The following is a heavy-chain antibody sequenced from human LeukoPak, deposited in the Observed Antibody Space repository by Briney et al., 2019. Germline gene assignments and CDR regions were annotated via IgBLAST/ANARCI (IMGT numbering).Heavy chain of an antibody. V-gene: IGHV1-18*01. CDR2: ISAYNGNT. J-gene: IGHJ4*02. CDR1: GYTFTSYG. D-gene: IGHD2-15*01. CDR3: ARVGLGYCSGGSCYSGFDY. Sequence: ASVKVSCKASGYTFTSYGISWVRQAPRQGLEWMGWISAYNGNTNYAQKLQGRVTMTTDTSTSTAYMELRSLRSDDTAVYYCARVGLGYCSGGSCYSGFDYWGQGTLVTVSS.